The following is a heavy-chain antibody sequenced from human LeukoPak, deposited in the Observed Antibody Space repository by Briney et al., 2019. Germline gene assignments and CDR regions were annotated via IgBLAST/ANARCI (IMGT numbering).Heavy chain of an antibody. V-gene: IGHV4-61*02. CDR1: GDSISSGSYY. J-gene: IGHJ6*03. Sequence: SETLSLTCTVSGDSISSGSYYWSWIRQPAGEGLEWIGRIYSSGRTHYSPSLKSRVTISVDTSRNQFSLRLSSVTAADTAVYYCARAARYYYGSGSYYNRHYYYYYMDVWGKGTTVTISS. D-gene: IGHD3-10*01. CDR3: ARAARYYYGSGSYYNRHYYYYYMDV. CDR2: IYSSGRT.